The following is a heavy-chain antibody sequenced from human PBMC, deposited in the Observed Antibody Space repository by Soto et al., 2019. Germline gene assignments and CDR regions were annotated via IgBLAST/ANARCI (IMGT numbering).Heavy chain of an antibody. V-gene: IGHV3-48*03. D-gene: IGHD5-12*01. CDR1: GFSLSDYE. CDR2: IDRTSSII. J-gene: IGHJ2*01. Sequence: GGSLRLSCSASGFSLSDYEMSWVRQAPGKGLEWISYIDRTSSIISYADSVKGRFTISRDNAENSVYLQMNSLRVEDTAVYFCARDYDVNPYWYFDLWGRGTLVTVSS. CDR3: ARDYDVNPYWYFDL.